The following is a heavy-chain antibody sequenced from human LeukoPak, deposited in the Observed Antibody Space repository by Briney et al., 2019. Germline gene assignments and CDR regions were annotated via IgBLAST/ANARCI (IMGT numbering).Heavy chain of an antibody. CDR1: GGSISSYY. CDR3: ARLYRATDAFDI. D-gene: IGHD1-26*01. V-gene: IGHV4-59*08. J-gene: IGHJ3*02. Sequence: SETLSLACTVSGGSISSYYWSWIRQPPGKGLEWIGYIYYSGSTNYNPSLKSRVTISVDTSKNQFSLKLSSVTAADTAVYYCARLYRATDAFDIWGQGAMVTVSS. CDR2: IYYSGST.